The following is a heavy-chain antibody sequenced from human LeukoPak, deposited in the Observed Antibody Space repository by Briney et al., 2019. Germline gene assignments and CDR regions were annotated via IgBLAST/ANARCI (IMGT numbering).Heavy chain of an antibody. CDR3: ARGVRIAVAGNIDY. V-gene: IGHV3-30*04. CDR1: GFTFSSYA. CDR2: ISYDGSNK. J-gene: IGHJ4*02. Sequence: GRSLRLSCAASGFTFSSYAMHWVRQAPGKGLEWEAAISYDGSNKKYADSVKGRFTISRDNSKNTLYLQMNSLRAEDTAVYYCARGVRIAVAGNIDYWGQGTLVTVSS. D-gene: IGHD6-19*01.